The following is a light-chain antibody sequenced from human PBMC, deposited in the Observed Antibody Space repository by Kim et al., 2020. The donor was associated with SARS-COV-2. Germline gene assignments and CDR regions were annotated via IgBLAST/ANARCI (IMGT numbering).Light chain of an antibody. Sequence: SVNFTCALSSGHSTYAIEWHQQQPGKGPRFLMKVNSDGSHNKGAGIPDRFSGSSSGAERYLTISSLQSEDEADYYCQTWDTDIRVFGGGTQLTVL. CDR2: VNSDGSH. CDR1: SGHSTYA. V-gene: IGLV4-69*01. CDR3: QTWDTDIRV. J-gene: IGLJ3*02.